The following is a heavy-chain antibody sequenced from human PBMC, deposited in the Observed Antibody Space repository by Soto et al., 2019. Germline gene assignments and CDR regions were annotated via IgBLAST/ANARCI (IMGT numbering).Heavy chain of an antibody. Sequence: GGSLRLSCAASGFTFSGSAVHWVRQASGKGLEWVGRVRSKANSYATTYAASVKGRFTISRDDSKNTAYLQMNSLKTEDTAVYYCTRQEYYYDSSGYYKDYYYGMDVWGQGTTVTV. J-gene: IGHJ6*02. D-gene: IGHD3-22*01. CDR2: VRSKANSYAT. CDR1: GFTFSGSA. V-gene: IGHV3-73*01. CDR3: TRQEYYYDSSGYYKDYYYGMDV.